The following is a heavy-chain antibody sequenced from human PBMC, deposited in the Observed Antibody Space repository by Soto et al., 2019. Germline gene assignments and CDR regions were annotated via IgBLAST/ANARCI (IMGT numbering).Heavy chain of an antibody. CDR1: GGSIGSGNFY. D-gene: IGHD3-10*02. Sequence: QVQLQESGPGLVKPSQTLSLTCSVSGGSIGSGNFYWSWIRQPPGKGLEWLTSIYHTGTIYITPSLRSRLTISSDTSRNQFSLNLTSVTAADTALYSCARQNVQIGPGFFDYWGRGTLVTVSS. V-gene: IGHV4-30-4*01. J-gene: IGHJ4*02. CDR2: IYHTGTI. CDR3: ARQNVQIGPGFFDY.